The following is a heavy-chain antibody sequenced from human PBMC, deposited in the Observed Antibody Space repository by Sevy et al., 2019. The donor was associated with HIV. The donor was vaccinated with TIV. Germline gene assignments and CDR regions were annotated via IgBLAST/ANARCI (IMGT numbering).Heavy chain of an antibody. CDR1: GFSFSSYW. CDR3: GRGSSGSNVGPYDY. CDR2: IKQDGSEK. Sequence: GGSLRLSCEASGFSFSSYWMSWVRQAPGKGLEWVANIKQDGSEKYYVDSVKGLFNISRDNARNSMYLQMNSLRAEDTAEYFGGRGSSGSNVGPYDYWGQGTPVTVSS. D-gene: IGHD1-26*01. V-gene: IGHV3-7*04. J-gene: IGHJ4*02.